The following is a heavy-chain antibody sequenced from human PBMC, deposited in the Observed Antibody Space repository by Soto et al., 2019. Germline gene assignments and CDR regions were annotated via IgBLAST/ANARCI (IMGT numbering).Heavy chain of an antibody. CDR3: TTGSTSTKNY. Sequence: GALRLSCAASGFTFSNAWLSWVRQAPGKGLEWVGRIKSKTDGGTTDYTAPVKGRFTISRDDSKNTLYLQMNSLKIEDTAVYYCTTGSTSTKNYWGQGTLVTVSS. CDR1: GFTFSNAW. J-gene: IGHJ4*02. D-gene: IGHD6-6*01. CDR2: IKSKTDGGTT. V-gene: IGHV3-15*01.